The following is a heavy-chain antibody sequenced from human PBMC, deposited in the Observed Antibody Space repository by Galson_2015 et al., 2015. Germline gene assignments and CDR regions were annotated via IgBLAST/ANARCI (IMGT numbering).Heavy chain of an antibody. J-gene: IGHJ4*02. D-gene: IGHD4-17*01. Sequence: SLRLSCAASGFTFSGSAMHWVRQASGKGLEWVGRIRSKANSYATAYAASVKGRFTISRDDSKNTAYLQMNSLKTEDTAVYYFTALGVTTVTMGYWGQGTLVTVSS. CDR2: IRSKANSYAT. CDR1: GFTFSGSA. CDR3: TALGVTTVTMGY. V-gene: IGHV3-73*01.